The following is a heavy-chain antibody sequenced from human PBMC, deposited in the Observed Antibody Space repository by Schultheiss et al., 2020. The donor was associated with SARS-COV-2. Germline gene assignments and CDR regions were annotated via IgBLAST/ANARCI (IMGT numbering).Heavy chain of an antibody. Sequence: SQTLSLTCSVSGGSISSYYWSWLRQSPGKGLEWIGSIYYSGSTYYNPSLKSRVTISVDTSKNQFSLKLSSVTAADTAVYYCATNLIAVAGIVFDYWGQGALVTVSS. D-gene: IGHD6-19*01. CDR1: GGSISSYY. CDR2: IYYSGST. CDR3: ATNLIAVAGIVFDY. J-gene: IGHJ4*02. V-gene: IGHV4-59*05.